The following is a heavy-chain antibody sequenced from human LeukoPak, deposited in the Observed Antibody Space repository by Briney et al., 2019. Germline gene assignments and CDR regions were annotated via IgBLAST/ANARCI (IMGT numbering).Heavy chain of an antibody. D-gene: IGHD6-13*01. J-gene: IGHJ4*02. Sequence: SETLSLTCTVSGGSISSYYWSWIRQPPGKGLEWIGYIYYSGSTNYNPSLKSRVTISVDTSKNQFSLKLSSVTAADTAVYYCARDRTYSSSWYIDYWGQGTLVTVSS. CDR3: ARDRTYSSSWYIDY. CDR1: GGSISSYY. V-gene: IGHV4-59*12. CDR2: IYYSGST.